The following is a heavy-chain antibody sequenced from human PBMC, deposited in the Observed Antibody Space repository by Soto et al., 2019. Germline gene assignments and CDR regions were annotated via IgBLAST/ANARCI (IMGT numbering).Heavy chain of an antibody. CDR1: GGSISSYY. CDR3: AGGPLWFGTYGMGV. V-gene: IGHV4-59*01. CDR2: IYYSGST. Sequence: SETLSLTCTVSGGSISSYYWSWIRQPPGKGLEWIGYIYYSGSTNYNPSLKSRVTISVDTSKNQFSLKLSSVTAADTAVYYCAGGPLWFGTYGMGVWGQGTTVTVSS. J-gene: IGHJ6*02. D-gene: IGHD3-10*01.